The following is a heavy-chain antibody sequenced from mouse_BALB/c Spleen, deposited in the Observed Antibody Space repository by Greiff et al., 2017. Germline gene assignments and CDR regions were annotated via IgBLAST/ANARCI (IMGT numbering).Heavy chain of an antibody. D-gene: IGHD1-2*01. CDR3: ASHYYGYEGGAMDY. CDR2: IDPYNGGT. V-gene: IGHV1S135*01. J-gene: IGHJ4*01. CDR1: GYSFTDYN. Sequence: EVKLQESGPELVKPGASVKVSCKASGYSFTDYNMYWVKQSHGKSLEWIGYIDPYNGGTSYNQKFKGKATLTVDKSSSTAFMHLNSLTSEDSAVYYCASHYYGYEGGAMDYWGQGTSVTVSS.